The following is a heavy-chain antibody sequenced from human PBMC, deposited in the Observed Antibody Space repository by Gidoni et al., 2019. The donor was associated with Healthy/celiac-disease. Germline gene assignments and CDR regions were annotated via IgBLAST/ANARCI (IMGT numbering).Heavy chain of an antibody. J-gene: IGHJ6*02. V-gene: IGHV3-9*01. CDR1: GFTFDDYA. Sequence: EVQLVESGGGLVQPGRSLRLSYAASGFTFDDYAMHWVRQAPGNGLEWVSGISLNSGSIGDADFVKGRFPISRYNAKNSLYFQMKSLRAEETAFYYCAKARGYYYYYYGMDVWGQGTTVTVSS. CDR2: ISLNSGSI. D-gene: IGHD3-10*01. CDR3: AKARGYYYYYYGMDV.